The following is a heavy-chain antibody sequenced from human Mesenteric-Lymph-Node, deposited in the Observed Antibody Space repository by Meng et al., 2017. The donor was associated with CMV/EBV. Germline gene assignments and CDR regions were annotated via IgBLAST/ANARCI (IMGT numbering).Heavy chain of an antibody. CDR1: GFTFSTYA. CDR3: ARETMVVTGGLDY. Sequence: ETLSLTCAASGFTFSTYAMHWVRQAPGKGLEWVAYIGTGSTKYYADSLEGRFTVSRDNAKNSLYLQMNSLRAEDTAVYYCARETMVVTGGLDYWGQGTLVTVSS. CDR2: IGTGSTK. V-gene: IGHV3-48*04. J-gene: IGHJ4*02. D-gene: IGHD4-23*01.